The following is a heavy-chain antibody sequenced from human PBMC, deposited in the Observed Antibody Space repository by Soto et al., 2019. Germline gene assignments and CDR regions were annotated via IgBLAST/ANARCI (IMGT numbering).Heavy chain of an antibody. V-gene: IGHV3-30-3*01. D-gene: IGHD3-9*01. Sequence: QVQLVESGGGVVQPWRSLRLSCAASGFTFSSYAMHWVRQAPGKGLEWVAVISYDGSNKYYADSVKGRFTISRDNSKNTLYLQMNSLRAEDTAVYYCAREGNYDILTGGELTLFDYWGQGTLVTVSS. J-gene: IGHJ4*02. CDR1: GFTFSSYA. CDR2: ISYDGSNK. CDR3: AREGNYDILTGGELTLFDY.